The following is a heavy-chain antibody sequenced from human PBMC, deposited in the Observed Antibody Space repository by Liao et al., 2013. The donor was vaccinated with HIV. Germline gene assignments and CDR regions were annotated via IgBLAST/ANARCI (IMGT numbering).Heavy chain of an antibody. CDR3: ARGLYNWNDGAYFDY. V-gene: IGHV4-59*01. CDR1: GGSIRSYY. J-gene: IGHJ4*02. CDR2: ISHSGST. D-gene: IGHD1-1*01. Sequence: QVQLQESGPGLVKPSETLSLTCTVSGGSIRSYYWSWIRQPPGKGLEWIGYISHSGSTNYNPSLKSRVTISVDTSKNQFSLKLSSVTAADTAVYYCARGLYNWNDGAYFDYWGQGTLVTVSS.